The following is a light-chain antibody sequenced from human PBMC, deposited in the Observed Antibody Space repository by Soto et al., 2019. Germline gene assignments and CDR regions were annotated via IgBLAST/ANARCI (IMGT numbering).Light chain of an antibody. V-gene: IGKV3-20*01. CDR3: QQYGSSPRT. Sequence: EIVLTQSPGTLSLSPGGRATLSCRASQSVSSSSLAWYQQKPGQAPRLLIYGVSSRATGIPDRFSGSGSGTDFTISISRLEPEDFAVYYCQQYGSSPRTFGQGTKVDIK. J-gene: IGKJ1*01. CDR1: QSVSSSS. CDR2: GVS.